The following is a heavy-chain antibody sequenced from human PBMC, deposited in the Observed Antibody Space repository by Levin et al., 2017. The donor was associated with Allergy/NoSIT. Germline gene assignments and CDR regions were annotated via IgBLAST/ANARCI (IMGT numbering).Heavy chain of an antibody. CDR1: GFTFSSYW. CDR3: ARDPGSSSWYGTEGWFDP. V-gene: IGHV3-74*01. CDR2: VNSDGSTT. D-gene: IGHD6-13*01. J-gene: IGHJ5*02. Sequence: GESLKISCAASGFTFSSYWMHWVRQGPGKGLVWVSRVNSDGSTTTYADSVKGRFTISRDNAKNTLYLQMNSLRAEDTAVYYCARDPGSSSWYGTEGWFDPWGQGTLVTVSS.